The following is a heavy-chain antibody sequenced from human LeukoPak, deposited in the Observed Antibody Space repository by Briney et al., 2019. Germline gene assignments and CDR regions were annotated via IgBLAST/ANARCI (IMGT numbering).Heavy chain of an antibody. J-gene: IGHJ4*02. CDR1: GGSISSSSYY. CDR3: ARMVRGLFDY. D-gene: IGHD3-10*01. CDR2: IYYSGST. Sequence: SETLSLTCTVSGGSISSSSYYWGWIHQPPGKGLEWIGSIYYSGSTYYNPSLKSRVTISVDTSKNQFSLKLSSVTAADTAVYYCARMVRGLFDYWGQGTLVTVSS. V-gene: IGHV4-39*01.